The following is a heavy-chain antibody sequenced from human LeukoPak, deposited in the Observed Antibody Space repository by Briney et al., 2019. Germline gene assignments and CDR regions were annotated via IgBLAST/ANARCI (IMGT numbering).Heavy chain of an antibody. J-gene: IGHJ6*03. Sequence: SETLSLTCAVYGGSFSGYYWSWIRQPPGKGLEWIGEINHSGSTNYNPSLKSRVTISVDTSKNQFSLKLSSVTAADTAVYYCARTPPGIAVAGTRAAYYYMDVWGKGTTVTVSS. D-gene: IGHD6-19*01. CDR3: ARTPPGIAVAGTRAAYYYMDV. V-gene: IGHV4-34*01. CDR1: GGSFSGYY. CDR2: INHSGST.